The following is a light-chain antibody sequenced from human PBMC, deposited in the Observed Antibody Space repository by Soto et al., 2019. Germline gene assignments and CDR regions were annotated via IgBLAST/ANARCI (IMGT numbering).Light chain of an antibody. Sequence: DIHITQSPSSLSASIGDRVTITCRASQSITDYLNWYQQKPGKAPKLLIYAAYSLQSGVPSRFSGSGSGTDFSLTISSLQPEDSANYYCQQSYSSPVTFGQGTKVDIK. CDR2: AAY. V-gene: IGKV1-39*01. CDR3: QQSYSSPVT. CDR1: QSITDY. J-gene: IGKJ2*01.